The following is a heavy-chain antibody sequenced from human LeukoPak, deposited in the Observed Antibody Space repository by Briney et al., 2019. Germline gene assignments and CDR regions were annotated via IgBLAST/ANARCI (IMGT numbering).Heavy chain of an antibody. D-gene: IGHD3-10*01. V-gene: IGHV3-53*01. Sequence: GGSLRLSCAASGFTVSSNYMSWVRQAPGKGLEWVSTIYSAGSTYYADSVKGRFTISRDNSKNTLYLQMNTLRAEDTAVYYCARVALGSYNWFDPWGQGTLVTVSS. CDR1: GFTVSSNY. CDR2: IYSAGST. CDR3: ARVALGSYNWFDP. J-gene: IGHJ5*02.